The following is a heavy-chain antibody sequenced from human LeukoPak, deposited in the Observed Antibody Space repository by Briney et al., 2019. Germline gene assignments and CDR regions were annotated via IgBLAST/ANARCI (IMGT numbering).Heavy chain of an antibody. CDR2: IYYSGST. D-gene: IGHD3-22*01. J-gene: IGHJ3*02. CDR3: ARLIPPYDSSGYPDAFDI. V-gene: IGHV4-61*05. CDR1: GGSISSSSYY. Sequence: SETLSLTCTVSGGSISSSSYYWGWIRQPPGKGLEWIGYIYYSGSTNYNPSLKSRVTISVDTSKNQFSLKLSSVTAADTAVYYCARLIPPYDSSGYPDAFDIWGQGTMVTVSS.